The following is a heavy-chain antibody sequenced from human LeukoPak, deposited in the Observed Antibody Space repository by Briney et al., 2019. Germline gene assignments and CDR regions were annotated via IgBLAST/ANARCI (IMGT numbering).Heavy chain of an antibody. V-gene: IGHV1-8*01. Sequence: ASVKVSCKASGYTFTSYDINWVRQATGQGLEWLGWMNPNSGNTGYAQKFQGRVTITADKSTSTAYMELSSLRSEDTAVYYCARAGYSYGFDWFDPWGQGTLVTVSS. CDR2: MNPNSGNT. D-gene: IGHD5-18*01. CDR3: ARAGYSYGFDWFDP. J-gene: IGHJ5*02. CDR1: GYTFTSYD.